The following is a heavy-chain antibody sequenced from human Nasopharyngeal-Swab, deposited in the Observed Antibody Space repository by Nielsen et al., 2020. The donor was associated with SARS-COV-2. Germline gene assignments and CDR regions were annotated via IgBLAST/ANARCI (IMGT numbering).Heavy chain of an antibody. CDR1: GYTFTSYA. V-gene: IGHV7-4-1*02. CDR3: ARDSDYVWGSYRLGGY. J-gene: IGHJ4*02. D-gene: IGHD3-16*02. CDR2: INTNTGNP. Sequence: ASVQVSCKASGYTFTSYAMNWVRQAPGQGLEWMGWINTNTGNPTYAQGFTGRFVFSLDTSVSTAYLQISSLKAEDTAVYYCARDSDYVWGSYRLGGYWGQGTLVTVSS.